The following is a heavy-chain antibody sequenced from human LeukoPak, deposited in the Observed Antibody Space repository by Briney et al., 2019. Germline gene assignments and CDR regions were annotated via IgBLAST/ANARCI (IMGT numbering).Heavy chain of an antibody. CDR2: INPNSGGT. CDR1: GGTFSSYA. V-gene: IGHV1-2*02. Sequence: ASVKVSCKASGGTFSSYAISWVRQAPGQGLEWMGWINPNSGGTNYAQKFQGRVTMTRDTSISTAYMELSRLRSDDTAVYYCARDRIGAAMAPWGQGTLVTVSS. D-gene: IGHD5-18*01. CDR3: ARDRIGAAMAP. J-gene: IGHJ5*02.